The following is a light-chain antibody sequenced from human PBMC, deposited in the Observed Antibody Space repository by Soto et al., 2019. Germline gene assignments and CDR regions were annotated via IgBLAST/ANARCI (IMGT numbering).Light chain of an antibody. Sequence: DIQMTQSPSYVSASVGDRVTITCRASRYINNRLAWYQQKPGKGPQLLIYYATSLQNGVPSRFSGSGSDSGTDFTLTISSLQPEVFATYYCQQANSFPWTFGQGTKVDI. J-gene: IGKJ1*01. CDR2: YAT. CDR3: QQANSFPWT. CDR1: RYINNR. V-gene: IGKV1-12*01.